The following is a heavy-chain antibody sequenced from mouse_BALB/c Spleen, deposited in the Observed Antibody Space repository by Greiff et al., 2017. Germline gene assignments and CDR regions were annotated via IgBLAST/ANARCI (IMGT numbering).Heavy chain of an antibody. Sequence: EVKLMESGPGLVKPSQSLSLTCSVTGYSITSGYYWNWIRQFPGNKLEWMGYISYDGSNNYNPSLKNRISITRDTSKNQFFLKLNSVTTEDTATYYCARELRLRGDYWGQGTSVTVSS. J-gene: IGHJ4*01. D-gene: IGHD1-2*01. V-gene: IGHV3-6*02. CDR1: GYSITSGYY. CDR3: ARELRLRGDY. CDR2: ISYDGSN.